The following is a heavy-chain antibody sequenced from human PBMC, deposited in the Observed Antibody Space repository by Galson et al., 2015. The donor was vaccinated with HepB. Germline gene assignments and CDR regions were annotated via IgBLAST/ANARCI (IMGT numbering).Heavy chain of an antibody. CDR1: GFTFNSYS. CDR2: ISSSSSYI. Sequence: SLRLSCAASGFTFNSYSMNWVRQAPGKGLEWVSSISSSSSYIYYADSVKGRFTISRDNAENSLYLQMNSLRAEDTAVYYCARDHSRASPSIAAGDYYYYGMDVWGQGTTVTVSS. V-gene: IGHV3-21*01. J-gene: IGHJ6*02. CDR3: ARDHSRASPSIAAGDYYYYGMDV. D-gene: IGHD6-13*01.